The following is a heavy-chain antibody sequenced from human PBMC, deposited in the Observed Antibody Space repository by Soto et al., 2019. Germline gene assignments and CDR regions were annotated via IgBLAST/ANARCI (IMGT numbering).Heavy chain of an antibody. Sequence: QVQLVQSGAEVKKPGASVKVSCKASGYTFTSYYMHWVRQAPGQGLEWMGIINPSGGSTSYAQKFQGRVTMTRDTSTSTVYMELSSLRSEDTAVYYCLTPPGPAGYSSSWSKIDYWGQGTLVTVSS. D-gene: IGHD6-13*01. CDR3: LTPPGPAGYSSSWSKIDY. J-gene: IGHJ4*02. CDR1: GYTFTSYY. CDR2: INPSGGST. V-gene: IGHV1-46*01.